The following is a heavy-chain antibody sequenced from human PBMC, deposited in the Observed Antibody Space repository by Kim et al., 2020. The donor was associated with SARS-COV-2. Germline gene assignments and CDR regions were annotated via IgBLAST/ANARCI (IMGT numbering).Heavy chain of an antibody. V-gene: IGHV4-59*01. CDR2: IYYGGST. D-gene: IGHD3-3*01. CDR3: ARGSSLTIFGVVGWFDP. J-gene: IGHJ5*02. Sequence: SETLSLTCTVSGGSISSYYWSWIRQPPGKGLEWIGYIYYGGSTNYNPSLKSRVTISVDTSKNQFSLKLSSVTAADTAVYYCARGSSLTIFGVVGWFDPWGQGTLVTVSS. CDR1: GGSISSYY.